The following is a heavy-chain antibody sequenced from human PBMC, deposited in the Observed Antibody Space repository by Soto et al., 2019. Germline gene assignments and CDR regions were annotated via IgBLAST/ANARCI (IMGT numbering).Heavy chain of an antibody. J-gene: IGHJ6*02. Sequence: EVQLVESGGGLVQPGGSLRLSCAASGFTFSRYWMSWFRQAPGKGLEWVANIKQDGSEKYYVDSVKGLFTIFRDNAKNSMYLQMNSLRAEDTAVYYCAGYDILTRYYYCGMDVWGQGTMVTVSS. CDR3: AGYDILTRYYYCGMDV. D-gene: IGHD3-9*01. CDR1: GFTFSRYW. V-gene: IGHV3-7*05. CDR2: IKQDGSEK.